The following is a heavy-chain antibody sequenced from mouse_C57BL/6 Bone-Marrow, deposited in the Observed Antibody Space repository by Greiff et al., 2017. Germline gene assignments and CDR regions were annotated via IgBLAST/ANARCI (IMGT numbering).Heavy chain of an antibody. V-gene: IGHV1-80*01. J-gene: IGHJ1*03. CDR1: GYAFSSYW. Sequence: QVQLQQSGAELVKPGASVKISCKASGYAFSSYWMNWVQQRPGKGLEWIGQIYPGDGATNYNGKFKVKATLTAAKSSSTVYIQLSSLTSEDSAGYFCAIRATVVHWYVDVWGTGTTVTVAS. CDR2: IYPGDGAT. D-gene: IGHD1-1*01. CDR3: AIRATVVHWYVDV.